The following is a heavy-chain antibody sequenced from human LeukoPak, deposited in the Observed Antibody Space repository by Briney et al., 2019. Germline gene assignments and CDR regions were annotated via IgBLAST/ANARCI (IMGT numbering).Heavy chain of an antibody. V-gene: IGHV1-2*02. CDR2: FNPNSGGT. CDR1: GYTFTGYY. D-gene: IGHD3-9*01. Sequence: ASVKVSCKASGYTFTGYYMHWVRQAPGQGLEWMGWFNPNSGGTSYAQKFQGRVTMTRDTSISTAYMELSRLRSDDTAVYYCARVGYNYDILTGYAPLEYWGQGTLVTVSS. J-gene: IGHJ4*02. CDR3: ARVGYNYDILTGYAPLEY.